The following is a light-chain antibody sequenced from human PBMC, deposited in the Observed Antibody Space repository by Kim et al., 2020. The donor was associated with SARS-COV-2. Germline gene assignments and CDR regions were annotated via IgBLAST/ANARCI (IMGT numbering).Light chain of an antibody. J-gene: IGKJ3*01. V-gene: IGKV3-15*01. CDR1: HSVSSY. CDR2: GAS. Sequence: PAETTPPSCSGSHSVSSYLAWYQQKPGQAPRLLVYGASTRATGIPARFSGSGSGTEFTLTISSLQSEDFALYYCQQYNHSLLTFGPGTKVDIK. CDR3: QQYNHSLLT.